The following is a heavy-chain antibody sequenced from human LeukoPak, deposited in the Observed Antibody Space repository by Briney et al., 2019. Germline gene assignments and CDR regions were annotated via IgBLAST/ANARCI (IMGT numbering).Heavy chain of an antibody. J-gene: IGHJ4*02. CDR3: ATDHHIVATILMIY. D-gene: IGHD5-12*01. V-gene: IGHV1-24*01. CDR2: FDPEDGET. CDR1: GYTLTELS. Sequence: ASVKVSCKVSGYTLTELSMHWVRQAPGKGLEWMGGFDPEDGETIYAQKFQGRVTMTEDTSTDTAYMELSSLRSEDMAVYYCATDHHIVATILMIYWGQGTLVTVSS.